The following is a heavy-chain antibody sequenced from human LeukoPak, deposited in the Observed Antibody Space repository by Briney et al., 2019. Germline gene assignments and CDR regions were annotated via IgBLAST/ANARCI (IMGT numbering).Heavy chain of an antibody. V-gene: IGHV3-33*01. D-gene: IGHD5-24*01. CDR1: GFTFSSYG. CDR2: IWYDGSNK. Sequence: GRSLRLSCAASGFTFSSYGMHWVRQAPGKGLEWVAVIWYDGSNKYYADSVKGRFTISRDNSKNTLYLQMNSLRAEDTAVYYCAREARDGYNVNYLDYWGQGTLVTVYS. J-gene: IGHJ4*02. CDR3: AREARDGYNVNYLDY.